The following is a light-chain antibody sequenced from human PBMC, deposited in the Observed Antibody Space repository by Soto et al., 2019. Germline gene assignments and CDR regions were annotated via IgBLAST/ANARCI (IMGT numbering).Light chain of an antibody. V-gene: IGKV3-11*01. CDR1: QSVSSH. Sequence: EIVLTQSPATLSLSPGERATLSGRASQSVSSHLAWYQQKPVQSPRLLIYDASNRATGIPARFSGSGSGTDFTLTISSLEPEDFAFYFCQQRSHWPTFGQGTKVDIK. CDR3: QQRSHWPT. CDR2: DAS. J-gene: IGKJ1*01.